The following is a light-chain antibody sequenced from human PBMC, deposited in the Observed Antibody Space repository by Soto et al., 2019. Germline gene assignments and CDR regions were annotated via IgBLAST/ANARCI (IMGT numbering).Light chain of an antibody. Sequence: DIQVTQSPSSLSASVGDRVTITCRTSQTINTYLNWYQQQPGKAPKLLIFAASTLHSGVPSRFSGSGSGTDFTLTITSLQPEDFATCYCQQGSSAPFTFGPGTQLEV. J-gene: IGKJ2*01. CDR1: QTINTY. CDR2: AAS. CDR3: QQGSSAPFT. V-gene: IGKV1-39*01.